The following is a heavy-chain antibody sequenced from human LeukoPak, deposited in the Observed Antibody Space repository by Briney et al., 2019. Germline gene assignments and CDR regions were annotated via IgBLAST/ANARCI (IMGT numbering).Heavy chain of an antibody. CDR1: GYPLSKYC. V-gene: IGHV3-74*01. CDR3: ATKQWLAPPPDS. CDR2: INPDGTVT. D-gene: IGHD6-19*01. J-gene: IGHJ4*02. Sequence: PGGSLGLFCASSGYPLSKYCVLWVPQAPGKGLENVSRINPDGTVTTCADSVKGRFTVSRDNAGNTMFLQMNSVRDEDTAVYYCATKQWLAPPPDSWGEGTPVTVSS.